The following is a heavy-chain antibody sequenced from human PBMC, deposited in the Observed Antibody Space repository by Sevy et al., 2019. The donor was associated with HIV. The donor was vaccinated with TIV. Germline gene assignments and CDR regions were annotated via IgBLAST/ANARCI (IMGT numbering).Heavy chain of an antibody. V-gene: IGHV1-8*01. CDR1: GYTFTSYD. CDR3: ARGGFPSGDTDY. Sequence: ASVKVSCKASGYTFTSYDINWVRQATGQGLEWMGWMNPNSGNTGYAQKFQGSVTMTRNTSISTAYMELSSLRSEDTAVYYCARGGFPSGDTDYWGQGTLVTVSS. D-gene: IGHD2-15*01. CDR2: MNPNSGNT. J-gene: IGHJ4*02.